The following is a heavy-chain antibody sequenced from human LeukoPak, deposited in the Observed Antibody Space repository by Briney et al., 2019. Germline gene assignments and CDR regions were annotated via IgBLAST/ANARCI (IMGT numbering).Heavy chain of an antibody. CDR3: VKFSLPRWLQFLPDY. J-gene: IGHJ4*02. CDR2: ISGSGDST. CDR1: GFSFNSFT. D-gene: IGHD5-24*01. Sequence: GGSLRLSGAASGFSFNSFTMTWVRQAPGKGLEWVSSISGSGDSTYYADSVKGRFTISRDNSKNTLYLQLKSLRAEDTAVYYCVKFSLPRWLQFLPDYWGQGTLVTVSS. V-gene: IGHV3-23*01.